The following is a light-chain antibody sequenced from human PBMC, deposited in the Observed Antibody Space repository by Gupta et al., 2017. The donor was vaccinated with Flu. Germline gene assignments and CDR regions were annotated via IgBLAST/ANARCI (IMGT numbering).Light chain of an antibody. V-gene: IGLV2-8*01. J-gene: IGLJ3*02. CDR1: SSDVGDYNY. Sequence: QSALTQPPSASGPPGQSVTISCTGTSSDVGDYNYAPWYQQHPGKAPKLMIHEVSKRSSEVPDRFSGYNSGNTASLTVSGLQAEAEAYYYCSSYAGSREVFGGGTKLTVL. CDR2: EVS. CDR3: SSYAGSREV.